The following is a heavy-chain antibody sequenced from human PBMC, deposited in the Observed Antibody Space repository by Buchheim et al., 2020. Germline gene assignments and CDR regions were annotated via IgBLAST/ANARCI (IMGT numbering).Heavy chain of an antibody. CDR2: IYWDDDK. D-gene: IGHD6-19*01. CDR1: GFSLSTSGVG. V-gene: IGHV2-5*02. J-gene: IGHJ4*02. CDR3: AHRSGSGWYGGSRWYFDY. Sequence: QITLKESGPTLVKPTQTLTLTCTFSGFSLSTSGVGVGWIRQPPGKALEWLALIYWDDDKRYRPSLKSRITITRDTSKNQVVLTMTNMDPVDTATYYCAHRSGSGWYGGSRWYFDYWGQGTL.